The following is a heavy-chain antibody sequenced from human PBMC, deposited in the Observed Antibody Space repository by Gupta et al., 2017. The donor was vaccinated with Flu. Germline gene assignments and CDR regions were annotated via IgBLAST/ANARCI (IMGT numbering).Heavy chain of an antibody. CDR2: IRTKGNNYAT. J-gene: IGHJ3*01. Sequence: ASGKGPEWVGRIRTKGNNYATLYSESVKGRFTISRDDLKNTAYLQMNSLKTEDTAQYYCTRLNPTGTINVYHLWGQGTMVTVSS. CDR3: TRLNPTGTINVYHL. V-gene: IGHV3-73*01. D-gene: IGHD1-1*01.